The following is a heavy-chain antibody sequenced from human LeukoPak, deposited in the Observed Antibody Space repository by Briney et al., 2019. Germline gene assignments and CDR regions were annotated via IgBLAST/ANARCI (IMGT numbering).Heavy chain of an antibody. CDR1: GFTFDDHG. J-gene: IGHJ4*02. Sequence: GGSLRLSCAASGFTFDDHGMSWVRQAPGKGLEWVSGIKWNGASTGYADSVKGRFTISRDNAKNSLYLQMNSLRAEDTALYYCAKDMVLRYFDSIFDYWGQGTLVTVSS. CDR2: IKWNGAST. CDR3: AKDMVLRYFDSIFDY. V-gene: IGHV3-20*04. D-gene: IGHD3-9*01.